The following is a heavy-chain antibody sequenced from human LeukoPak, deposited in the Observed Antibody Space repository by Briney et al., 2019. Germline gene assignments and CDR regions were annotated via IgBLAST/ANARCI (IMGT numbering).Heavy chain of an antibody. CDR1: GFPFSRFA. Sequence: PGGSLRLSCAASGFPFSRFAMTWVRQAPGKGLEWVANIKEDGIEKYYVDSVKGRFTISRDNAKNSLYLQMNSLRAEDTAVYYCASNRAGYYYYYMDVWGKGTTVTVSS. CDR2: IKEDGIEK. CDR3: ASNRAGYYYYYMDV. D-gene: IGHD1-14*01. J-gene: IGHJ6*03. V-gene: IGHV3-7*01.